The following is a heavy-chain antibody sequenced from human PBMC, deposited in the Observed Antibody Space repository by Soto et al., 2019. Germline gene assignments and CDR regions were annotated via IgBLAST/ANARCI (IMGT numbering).Heavy chain of an antibody. CDR1: GFTFSSYS. CDR2: ISSSSSYI. V-gene: IGHV3-21*01. J-gene: IGHJ6*03. Sequence: GGSLRLSCAASGFTFSSYSMNWVRQAPGKGLEWVSSISSSSSYIYYADSVKGRFTISRDNAKNSLYLQMNSLRAEDTAVYYCARGSLEWLNYYYYYMDVWGKGTTVTVSS. CDR3: ARGSLEWLNYYYYYMDV. D-gene: IGHD3-3*01.